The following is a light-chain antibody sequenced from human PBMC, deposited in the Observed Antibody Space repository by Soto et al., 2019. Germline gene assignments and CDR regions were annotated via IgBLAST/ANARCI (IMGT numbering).Light chain of an antibody. V-gene: IGKV1-5*03. CDR2: KAS. J-gene: IGKJ1*01. CDR1: QSMSVW. CDR3: QQYNIRST. Sequence: DIQMTQSPSTLSASVGDRVTITCRASQSMSVWLAWFQQKPGNAPKLLIYKASTLESGVRSRFSGSGSGTEFSLTTSSLQPDDSATYYCQQYNIRSTFGQGTKLEI.